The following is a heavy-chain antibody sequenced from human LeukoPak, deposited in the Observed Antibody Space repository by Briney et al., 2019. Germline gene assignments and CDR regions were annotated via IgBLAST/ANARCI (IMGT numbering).Heavy chain of an antibody. Sequence: GGSLRLSCAASGFTFSSYWMSWVRQAPGKGLEWVANIKQDGSEKYYVDSVKGRFTISRDNAKNSLYLQMNSLRAEDTAVYYCARAYYYDSSGYSHYFDYWGQGTLVTVSS. V-gene: IGHV3-7*01. D-gene: IGHD3-22*01. CDR3: ARAYYYDSSGYSHYFDY. CDR1: GFTFSSYW. J-gene: IGHJ4*02. CDR2: IKQDGSEK.